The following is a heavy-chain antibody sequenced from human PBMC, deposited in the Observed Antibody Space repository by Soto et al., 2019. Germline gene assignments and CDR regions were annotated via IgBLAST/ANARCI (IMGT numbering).Heavy chain of an antibody. Sequence: AASWGNFRNFAMNWVRQAPGKGLEWVSYISSSSSTIYYADSVKGRFTISRDNAKNSLYLQMNSLRAEDTAVYYCATSLDFWGQGTTVTVFS. CDR1: WGNFRNFA. V-gene: IGHV3-48*01. CDR2: ISSSSSTI. J-gene: IGHJ6*02. CDR3: ATSLDF.